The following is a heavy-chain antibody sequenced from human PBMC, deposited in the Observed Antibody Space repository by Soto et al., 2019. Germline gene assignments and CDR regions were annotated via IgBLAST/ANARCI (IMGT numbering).Heavy chain of an antibody. CDR3: ARNSWNAPPAFDF. Sequence: PSQSRSLTCVISGNNVSTNSAGWNWIRQSPSRGLEWLGRTYYRSKWNNDYAASVKGRINVNPDTSKNQFSLHLHSVTPEDTGVYYCARNSWNAPPAFDFWGQGIQVTVSS. J-gene: IGHJ4*02. V-gene: IGHV6-1*01. CDR1: GNNVSTNSAG. D-gene: IGHD1-1*01. CDR2: TYYRSKWNN.